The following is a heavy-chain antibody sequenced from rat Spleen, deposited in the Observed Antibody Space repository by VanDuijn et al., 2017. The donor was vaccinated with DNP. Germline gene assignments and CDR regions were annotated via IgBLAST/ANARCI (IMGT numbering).Heavy chain of an antibody. Sequence: EVQLVESGGGLVQPGRSLKLSCAASGFTFSNYDMAWVRQAPKKGLECVASINTDGGSTYYPDSVKGRFTISRDNAENTVYLQMNSLRSEDTATYYCAKANGRDWGQGVMVTVSS. J-gene: IGHJ2*01. D-gene: IGHD1-2*01. V-gene: IGHV5S13*01. CDR1: GFTFSNYD. CDR2: INTDGGST. CDR3: AKANGRD.